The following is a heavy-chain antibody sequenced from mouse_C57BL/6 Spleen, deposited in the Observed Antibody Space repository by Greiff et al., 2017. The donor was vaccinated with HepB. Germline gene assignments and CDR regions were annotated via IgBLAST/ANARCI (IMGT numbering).Heavy chain of an antibody. CDR3: ARVSPYYGSSLWYFDV. D-gene: IGHD1-1*01. V-gene: IGHV1-81*01. Sequence: QVQLKQSGAELARPGASVKLSCKASGYTFTSYGISWVKQRTGQGLEWIGEIYPRSGNTYYNEKFKGKATLTADKSSSTAYMELRSLTSEDSAVYFCARVSPYYGSSLWYFDVWGTGTTVTVSS. CDR1: GYTFTSYG. CDR2: IYPRSGNT. J-gene: IGHJ1*03.